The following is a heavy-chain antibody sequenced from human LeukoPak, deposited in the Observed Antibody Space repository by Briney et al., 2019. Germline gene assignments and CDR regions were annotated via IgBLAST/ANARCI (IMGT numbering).Heavy chain of an antibody. CDR1: GFTFSNYA. CDR3: AKSISGYDDAFDI. CDR2: ISGSGGST. Sequence: GGSLRLSYAASGFTFSNYAMSWVRQAPGKGLEWVSAISGSGGSTYYADSVKGRFTIPRDNSKNTLYLQMNSLRAEDTAVYYCAKSISGYDDAFDIWGQGTMVTVSS. D-gene: IGHD5-12*01. J-gene: IGHJ3*02. V-gene: IGHV3-23*01.